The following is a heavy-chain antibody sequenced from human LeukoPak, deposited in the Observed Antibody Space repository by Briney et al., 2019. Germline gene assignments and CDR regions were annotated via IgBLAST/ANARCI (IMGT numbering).Heavy chain of an antibody. Sequence: GGSLRLSCAASGFTFSSYSMNWVRQAPGKGLKWVSSISSSSSYIYYADSVKGRFTISRDNAKNSLYLQMNSLRAEDTAVYYCARAPGYCSGGSCYDYWGQGTLVTVSS. CDR1: GFTFSSYS. D-gene: IGHD2-15*01. CDR3: ARAPGYCSGGSCYDY. CDR2: ISSSSSYI. J-gene: IGHJ4*02. V-gene: IGHV3-21*01.